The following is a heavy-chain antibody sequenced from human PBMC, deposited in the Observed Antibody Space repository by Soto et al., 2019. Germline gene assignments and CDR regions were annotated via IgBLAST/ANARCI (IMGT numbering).Heavy chain of an antibody. D-gene: IGHD2-2*01. J-gene: IGHJ5*02. CDR3: AKGLKDCSSTSCSSGWFDP. V-gene: IGHV3-23*01. CDR2: ISGSGGST. CDR1: GFTFSSYA. Sequence: GGSLRLSCAASGFTFSSYAMSWVRQAPGKGLEWVSAISGSGGSTYYADSVKGRFTISRDNSKNTLYLQMNSLRAEDTAVYYCAKGLKDCSSTSCSSGWFDPWGQGTLVTVSS.